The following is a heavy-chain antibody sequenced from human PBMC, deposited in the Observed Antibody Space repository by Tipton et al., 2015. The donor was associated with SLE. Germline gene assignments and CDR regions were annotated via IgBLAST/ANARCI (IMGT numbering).Heavy chain of an antibody. D-gene: IGHD3-10*01. J-gene: IGHJ5*02. CDR2: IYYSGST. V-gene: IGHV4-39*07. Sequence: TLSLTCTVSGGSISSGSYYWSWIRQPAGKGLEWIGSIYYSGSTYYNPSLKSRVTISVDTSKNQFSLKLSSVAAADTAVYYCARTDGDYYGSGSYPNWFDPWGQGTLVTVSS. CDR1: GGSISSGSYY. CDR3: ARTDGDYYGSGSYPNWFDP.